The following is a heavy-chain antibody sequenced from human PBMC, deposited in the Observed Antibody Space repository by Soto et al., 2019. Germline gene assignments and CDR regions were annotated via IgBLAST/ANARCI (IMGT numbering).Heavy chain of an antibody. CDR2: IIPIFGTA. CDR1: GGTFSSYA. CDR3: ASRNDILTGYYTKPSPPEYYFDY. J-gene: IGHJ4*02. Sequence: ASVKVSCKASGGTFSSYAISWVRQAPGQGLEWMGGIIPIFGTANYAQKFQGRVTITAEESTSTAYMELSSLRSEDTAVYYCASRNDILTGYYTKPSPPEYYFDYWGQGTLVTVSS. D-gene: IGHD3-9*01. V-gene: IGHV1-69*13.